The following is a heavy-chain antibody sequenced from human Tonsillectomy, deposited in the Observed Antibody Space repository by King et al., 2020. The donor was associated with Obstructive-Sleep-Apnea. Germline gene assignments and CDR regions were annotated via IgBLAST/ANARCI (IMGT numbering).Heavy chain of an antibody. D-gene: IGHD3-10*01. J-gene: IGHJ6*02. CDR3: ASGAFGLLWFGTISG. V-gene: IGHV3-11*01. CDR1: GFTFSDYY. Sequence: VQLVESGGGLVKPGGSLRLSCEASGFTFSDYYMSWIRQAPGKGLEWVSFISSTVSTIHYADSVKGRFTISRDNAKNSLYLQMNSLRAEDTAVYYCASGAFGLLWFGTISGGGQGTTVTVSS. CDR2: ISSTVSTI.